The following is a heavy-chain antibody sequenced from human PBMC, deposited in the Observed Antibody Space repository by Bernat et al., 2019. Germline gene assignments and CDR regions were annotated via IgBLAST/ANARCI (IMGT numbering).Heavy chain of an antibody. CDR1: GGSVSSGSYS. J-gene: IGHJ5*02. D-gene: IGHD4-11*01. CDR2: ISYSGST. Sequence: QVQLQESGPGLVKPSETLSLTCTVSGGSVSSGSYSWSWIRQPPGKGLEWIGYISYSGSTNYNPSLKSRVTISADTSQNQLSLKLNSVTPADTAVYYCARDRDSKNHWFDPWGQGTLVTVSS. V-gene: IGHV4-61*01. CDR3: ARDRDSKNHWFDP.